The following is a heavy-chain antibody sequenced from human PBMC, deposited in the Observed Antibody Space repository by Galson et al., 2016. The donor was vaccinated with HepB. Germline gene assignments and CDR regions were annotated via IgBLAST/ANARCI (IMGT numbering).Heavy chain of an antibody. CDR2: TYWDDAK. D-gene: IGHD2-15*01. J-gene: IGHJ6*02. CDR3: VFSLHASFSAMNV. Sequence: PALVKPTQTLTLTCTLSGFSLSTNGVDAGWVRQPPGKPLEWLALTYWDDAKRYSPSLKSRPSITKDTSTNQVVLTITNMDPVDTGTYYCVFSLHASFSAMNVWGQGTTVIVSS. V-gene: IGHV2-5*04. CDR1: GFSLSTNGVD.